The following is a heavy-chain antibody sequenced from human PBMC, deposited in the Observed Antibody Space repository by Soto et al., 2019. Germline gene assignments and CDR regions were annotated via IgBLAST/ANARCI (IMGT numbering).Heavy chain of an antibody. CDR1: GGSISSGGYY. CDR2: IYYSGST. CDR3: ATDFTDSRRPTLGMDV. V-gene: IGHV4-31*03. J-gene: IGHJ6*02. Sequence: SETLSLTCTVPGGSISSGGYYWSWIRQHPGKGLEWIGYIYYSGSTYYNPSLKSRVTISVDTSKSQFSLKLSSVTAADTAVYYCATDFTDSRRPTLGMDVWGQGTTVTVSS. D-gene: IGHD3-22*01.